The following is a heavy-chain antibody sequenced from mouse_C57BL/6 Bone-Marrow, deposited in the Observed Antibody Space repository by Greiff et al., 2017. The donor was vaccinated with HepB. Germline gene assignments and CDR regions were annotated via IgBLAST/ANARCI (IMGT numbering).Heavy chain of an antibody. CDR3: ARLGGAMDY. CDR2: IRNKANGYTT. J-gene: IGHJ4*01. Sequence: EVKLVESGGGLVQPGGSLSLSCAASGFTFTDYYMSWVRQPPGKALEWLGFIRNKANGYTTEYSASVKGRFTISRDNSQSILYLQMNALRAEDSATYYCARLGGAMDYGGQGTAVTVSA. CDR1: GFTFTDYY. V-gene: IGHV7-3*01. D-gene: IGHD4-1*01.